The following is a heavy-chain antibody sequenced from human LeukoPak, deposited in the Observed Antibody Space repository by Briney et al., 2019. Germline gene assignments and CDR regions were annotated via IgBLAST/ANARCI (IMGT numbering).Heavy chain of an antibody. V-gene: IGHV1-24*01. CDR3: ATNMAAAGSWFDP. Sequence: VSVKVSCKVSGYTLTELSMHWVRQAPGKGLEWMGGFDPEDGETIYAQKLQGRVTMTEDTSTDTAYMELSSLRSEDTAVYYCATNMAAAGSWFDPWGQGTLVTVSS. CDR2: FDPEDGET. D-gene: IGHD6-13*01. CDR1: GYTLTELS. J-gene: IGHJ5*02.